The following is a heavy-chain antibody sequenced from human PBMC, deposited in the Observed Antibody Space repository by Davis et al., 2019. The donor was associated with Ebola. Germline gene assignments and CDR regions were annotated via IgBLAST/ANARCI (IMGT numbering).Heavy chain of an antibody. CDR2: IYYSGST. Sequence: GSLRLSCAASGFTFSSYSMHWVRQPPGKGLAWIGSIYYSGSTYYNPSLKSRVTISVDTSKNQFSLKLSSVTAADTAVYYCARRNVLRFLELDAFDIWGQGTMVTVSS. CDR3: ARRNVLRFLELDAFDI. J-gene: IGHJ3*02. CDR1: GFTFSSYSMH. V-gene: IGHV4-39*01. D-gene: IGHD3-3*01.